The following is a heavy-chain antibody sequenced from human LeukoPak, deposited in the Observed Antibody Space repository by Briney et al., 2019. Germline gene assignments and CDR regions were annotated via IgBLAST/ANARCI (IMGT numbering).Heavy chain of an antibody. Sequence: GGSLRLSCAASGFPFSSYSMSWVRQAPGKGLEWVSTIDTTTGGSYYADSVKGRFIISRDNSQNTLYLQMNSLRAEDTAVYYCARDIGINWFDPWGQGTLVTVSS. CDR1: GFPFSSYS. CDR3: ARDIGINWFDP. J-gene: IGHJ5*02. D-gene: IGHD2-15*01. CDR2: IDTTTGGS. V-gene: IGHV3-23*01.